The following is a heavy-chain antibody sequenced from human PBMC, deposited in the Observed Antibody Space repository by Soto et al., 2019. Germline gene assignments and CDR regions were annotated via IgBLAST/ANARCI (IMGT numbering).Heavy chain of an antibody. CDR2: IVVGSGNT. J-gene: IGHJ6*02. V-gene: IGHV1-58*02. CDR1: GFTFTSSA. CDR3: AAERDGHFDGQRGWCCRDA. D-gene: IGHD3-9*01. Sequence: QMQLVQSGPEVKKPGTSVKVSCKASGFTFTSSAMQWVRQARRQRVEWRGWIVVGSGNTNYAQKFREKVTITRNMSTSTAYMELSSRSSGDTSVYYCAAERDGHFDGQRGWCCRDAWAHRTTIIFSS.